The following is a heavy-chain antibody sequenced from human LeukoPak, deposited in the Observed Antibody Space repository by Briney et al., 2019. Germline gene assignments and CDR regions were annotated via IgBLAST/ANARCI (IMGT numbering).Heavy chain of an antibody. D-gene: IGHD4/OR15-4a*01. CDR3: AKDYGTNPLDY. V-gene: IGHV3-23*01. CDR2: ITGSGGVT. CDR1: A. J-gene: IGHJ4*02. Sequence: GSLRLSCVASAMSWVRQAPGKGLEWVSSITGSGGVTYYADSVKGRFTISRDNSKNALYLQLNSLRAEDTALYYCAKDYGTNPLDYWGQGTLVTVSS.